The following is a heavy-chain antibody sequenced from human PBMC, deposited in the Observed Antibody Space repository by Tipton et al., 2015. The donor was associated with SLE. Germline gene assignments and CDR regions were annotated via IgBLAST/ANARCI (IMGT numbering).Heavy chain of an antibody. Sequence: TLSLTCTVSGGSISSSSYYWGWIRQPPGKGLEWIGSIYYSGSTYYNPSLKSRVTISVDTSKNQFSLKLSSVTAADTAVYYCARHDRGGSWYPEYFQHWGQGTLVTVSS. CDR3: ARHDRGGSWYPEYFQH. V-gene: IGHV4-39*01. CDR1: GGSISSSSYY. J-gene: IGHJ1*01. CDR2: IYYSGST. D-gene: IGHD6-13*01.